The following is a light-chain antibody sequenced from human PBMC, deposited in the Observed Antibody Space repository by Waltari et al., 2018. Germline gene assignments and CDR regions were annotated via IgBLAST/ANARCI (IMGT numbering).Light chain of an antibody. V-gene: IGLV2-14*01. CDR2: DVT. CDR1: NSDVGGSKF. CDR3: ASWDDSHYV. Sequence: QSALTQPASVSGSPGQSIAISCTGTNSDVGGSKFVSWYQQPPGKAPKLMIYDVTQRPPGVSDRCSGSKSDNTASLVISGLRSEDEAVYYCASWDDSHYVFGPGTTVTVL. J-gene: IGLJ1*01.